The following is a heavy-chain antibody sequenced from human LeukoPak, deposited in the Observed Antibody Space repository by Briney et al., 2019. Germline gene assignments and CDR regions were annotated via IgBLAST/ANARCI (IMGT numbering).Heavy chain of an antibody. CDR1: GVTFSSYA. D-gene: IGHD2-15*01. V-gene: IGHV1-69*05. Sequence: SVKVSCKASGVTFSSYAISWVRQAPGQGLEWMGGIIPIFGTANYAQKFQGRVTITTDESTSTAYIELSSLRSEDTAVYYCARAPSGGSCFSYWGQGTLVTVSS. CDR2: IIPIFGTA. CDR3: ARAPSGGSCFSY. J-gene: IGHJ4*02.